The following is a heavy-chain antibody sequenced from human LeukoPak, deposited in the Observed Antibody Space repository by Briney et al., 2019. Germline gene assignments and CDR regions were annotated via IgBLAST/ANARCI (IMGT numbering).Heavy chain of an antibody. CDR1: GYTFTSYG. J-gene: IGHJ4*02. D-gene: IGHD3-10*01. V-gene: IGHV1-18*01. CDR2: ISAYNGNT. CDR3: AREKYYYGSGSHHLDY. Sequence: GASVKVSCKASGYTFTSYGISWVRQAPGQGLEWMGWISAYNGNTNYAQELQGRVTMTTDTSTSTAYMELRSLRSDDTAVYYCAREKYYYGSGSHHLDYWGQGTLVTVSS.